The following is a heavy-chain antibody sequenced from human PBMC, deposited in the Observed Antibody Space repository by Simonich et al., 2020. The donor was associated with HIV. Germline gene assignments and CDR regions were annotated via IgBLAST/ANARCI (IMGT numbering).Heavy chain of an antibody. D-gene: IGHD3-10*01. CDR2: INWNSGSQ. J-gene: IGHJ4*02. CDR1: GFTFDDYA. CDR3: AKDKGAYYGSGSPVY. Sequence: EVQLVESGGGLVQPGRALRLSCAASGFTFDDYAMHWVRQVPGKGREWVSGINWNSGSQGYADSVKDRFTISRDNAKNSLYLQMNSLRADDTALYYCAKDKGAYYGSGSPVYWGQGPLVTVSS. V-gene: IGHV3-9*01.